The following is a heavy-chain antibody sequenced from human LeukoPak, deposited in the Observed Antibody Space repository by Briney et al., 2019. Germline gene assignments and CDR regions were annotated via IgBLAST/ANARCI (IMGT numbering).Heavy chain of an antibody. CDR1: GYSISSGYY. Sequence: SETLSLTCAVSGYSISSGYYWGWIRQPPGKGLEWIGSIYHSGSTYYNPSLKSRVTISVDTSKNQFSLKLSSVPAADTAVYYCARVSLLWFGESQRWFDPWGQGTLVTVSS. J-gene: IGHJ5*02. D-gene: IGHD3-10*01. CDR3: ARVSLLWFGESQRWFDP. V-gene: IGHV4-38-2*01. CDR2: IYHSGST.